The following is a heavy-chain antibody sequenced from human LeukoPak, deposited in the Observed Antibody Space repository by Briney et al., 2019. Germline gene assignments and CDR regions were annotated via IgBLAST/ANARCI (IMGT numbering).Heavy chain of an antibody. CDR1: GGSIRSYY. V-gene: IGHV4-59*01. Sequence: SETLSVTCSVSGGSIRSYYWSWIRQPPGKGLEWIGYIYYSGRTNYNPSLKSRVTMSVDTSKNQFSLKLSSVTAADTAVYYCARYYDSSTYYRSDAFDVWGQGTMVTVSS. J-gene: IGHJ3*01. CDR2: IYYSGRT. CDR3: ARYYDSSTYYRSDAFDV. D-gene: IGHD3-22*01.